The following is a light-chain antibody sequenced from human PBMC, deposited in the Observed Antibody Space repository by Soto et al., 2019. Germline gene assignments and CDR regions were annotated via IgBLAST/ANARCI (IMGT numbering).Light chain of an antibody. J-gene: IGLJ1*01. CDR3: CSYAGSSTFPYV. Sequence: QSVLTQPASVSGSPGQSITISCTGTSSDVGSYNLVSWYQQHPGKAPKLMIYEGSKRPSGVSNRFSGSKSCKTASLTISGLQAEDEADYYCCSYAGSSTFPYVFGTGTKVTVL. V-gene: IGLV2-23*03. CDR2: EGS. CDR1: SSDVGSYNL.